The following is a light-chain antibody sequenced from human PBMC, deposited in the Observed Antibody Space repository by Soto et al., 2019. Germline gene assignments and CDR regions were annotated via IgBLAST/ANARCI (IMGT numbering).Light chain of an antibody. J-gene: IGLJ1*01. CDR2: EGS. V-gene: IGLV2-23*01. CDR1: SSDVGYYDY. Sequence: QSVLTQPASVSGSPGQSITISCTGPSSDVGYYDYVSWYQQHPGKAPKLIIYEGSKRPSGVSNRFSGSKSGNTAYLTISGLQAEDEADYYCCSYAGSSTFYVFGTGTKVTVL. CDR3: CSYAGSSTFYV.